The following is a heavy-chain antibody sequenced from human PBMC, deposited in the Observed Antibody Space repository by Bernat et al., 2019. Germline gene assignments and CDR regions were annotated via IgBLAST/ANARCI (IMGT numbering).Heavy chain of an antibody. D-gene: IGHD4/OR15-4a*01. V-gene: IGHV4-39*01. CDR3: VRRSLTMNNYYDN. CDR1: GASISSSSYY. CDR2: LHYGGST. Sequence: QLQLQESGPGLLKPSETLSLTCTVSGASISSSSYYWGWIRQPPGKGLEWIVSLHYGGSTYYNLSLKSRVTMSVDTSKNQFSLKLSSVTAADTAVYYCVRRSLTMNNYYDNWGQGTLVTVSS. J-gene: IGHJ4*02.